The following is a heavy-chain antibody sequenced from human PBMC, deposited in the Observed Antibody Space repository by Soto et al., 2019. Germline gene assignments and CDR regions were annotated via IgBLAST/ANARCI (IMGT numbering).Heavy chain of an antibody. CDR1: GYTFTSYY. V-gene: IGHV1-46*03. CDR3: ARGGYGDSPGGYYYYMDV. Sequence: ASVKVSCKASGYTFTSYYMHWVRQAPGQRLEWIGIINPSGGSTSYAQKFQGRVTMSRDTSTSTVYMELSSLRSEDTAVYYCARGGYGDSPGGYYYYMDVWGKGTTVTVSS. CDR2: INPSGGST. J-gene: IGHJ6*03. D-gene: IGHD4-17*01.